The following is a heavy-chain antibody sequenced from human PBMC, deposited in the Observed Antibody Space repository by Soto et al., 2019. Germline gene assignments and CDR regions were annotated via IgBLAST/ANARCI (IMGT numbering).Heavy chain of an antibody. J-gene: IGHJ4*02. CDR1: GFIFTNFW. CDR3: AKDSWYFDL. D-gene: IGHD6-13*01. CDR2: IDTSGSST. Sequence: PGGSLRLSCEASGFIFTNFWMHWVRQVPGKGLVWVSRIDTSGSSTSYADSVKGRFTISRDNAKNTVSLQMNSLRAVDTGVYYCAKDSWYFDLWSQGSLVTVSS. V-gene: IGHV3-74*01.